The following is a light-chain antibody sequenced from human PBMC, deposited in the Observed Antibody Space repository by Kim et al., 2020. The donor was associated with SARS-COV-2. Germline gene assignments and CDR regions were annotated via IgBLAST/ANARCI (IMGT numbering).Light chain of an antibody. Sequence: DIQMTQSPSTLSASVGDRVTIACRASQNINSWLAWYQQMPGRAPKLLMFKASTLEGGVPARFSGSGSGTEFTLTISSLQPDDFATYYCQQYHGYPYTFGQGTKVDIK. CDR2: KAS. CDR3: QQYHGYPYT. V-gene: IGKV1-5*03. J-gene: IGKJ2*01. CDR1: QNINSW.